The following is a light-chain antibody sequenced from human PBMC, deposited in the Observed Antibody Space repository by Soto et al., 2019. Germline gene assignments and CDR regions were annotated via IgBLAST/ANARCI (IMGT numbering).Light chain of an antibody. J-gene: IGLJ2*01. CDR2: DVS. CDR3: CSYAGTYTPVV. Sequence: QSALTQPRSVSGSPGQSVTISCAGTSSDVGGYNYVSWYQQYPGKALKLMISDVSKRPSGVPDRFSGSKSGNTASLTISGLQAEDEADYYCCSYAGTYTPVVFGGGTKLTVL. V-gene: IGLV2-11*01. CDR1: SSDVGGYNY.